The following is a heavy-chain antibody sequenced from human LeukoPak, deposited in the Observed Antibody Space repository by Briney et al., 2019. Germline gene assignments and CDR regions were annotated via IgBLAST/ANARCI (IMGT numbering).Heavy chain of an antibody. Sequence: PGGSLRLSCAASGFTFSSYAMTWVRQAPGKGLEWVSAISGSGSNTYYADSVKGRFTISRDNSKNTLYLQMNSLRAEDTAIYYCAKDFLRNMVLGFDYWGQGTLVTVSS. V-gene: IGHV3-23*01. CDR1: GFTFSSYA. D-gene: IGHD3-10*01. CDR2: ISGSGSNT. CDR3: AKDFLRNMVLGFDY. J-gene: IGHJ4*02.